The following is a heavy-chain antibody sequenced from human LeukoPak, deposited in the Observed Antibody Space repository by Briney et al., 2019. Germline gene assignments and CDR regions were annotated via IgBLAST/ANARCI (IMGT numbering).Heavy chain of an antibody. D-gene: IGHD6-19*01. V-gene: IGHV4-59*01. CDR1: GGSISSYY. Sequence: SETLSLTCTVSGGSISSYYWSWIRQPPGKGLEWIGYIYYSGSTNYNPSLKSRVTISVDTSKNQFSLKLSSVTAADTAVYYCARVKSSGWYVDYWGQGTLVTVSS. J-gene: IGHJ4*02. CDR2: IYYSGST. CDR3: ARVKSSGWYVDY.